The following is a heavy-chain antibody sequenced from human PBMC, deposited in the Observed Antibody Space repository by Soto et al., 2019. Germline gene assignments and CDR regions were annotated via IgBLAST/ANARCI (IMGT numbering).Heavy chain of an antibody. CDR1: GFTFNTYG. Sequence: QVQLVESGGGVVQPGGSLRLSCTTSGFTFNTYGMHWVRQAPGKGLEWVAIIWYDGSNKYYADSVKGRFTISRDNSKNTPNLQVNSLRSEDTALYYCARADFTGAYSDSWPFNYGVDVWGQGTTVTVSS. CDR2: IWYDGSNK. CDR3: ARADFTGAYSDSWPFNYGVDV. V-gene: IGHV3-33*08. D-gene: IGHD2-8*02. J-gene: IGHJ6*02.